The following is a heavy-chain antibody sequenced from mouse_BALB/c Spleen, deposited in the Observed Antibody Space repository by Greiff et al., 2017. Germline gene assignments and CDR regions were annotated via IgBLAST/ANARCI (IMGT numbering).Heavy chain of an antibody. CDR1: GFTFSSFG. CDR3: ARGITFSYYAMDY. Sequence: EVHLVESGGGLVQPGGSRKLSCAASGFTFSSFGMHWVRQAPEKGLEWVSYISSGSSTIYYADTVKGRFTISRDNPKNTLFLQMTSLRSEDTAMYYCARGITFSYYAMDYWGQGTSVTVSS. V-gene: IGHV5-17*02. J-gene: IGHJ4*01. D-gene: IGHD2-4*01. CDR2: ISSGSSTI.